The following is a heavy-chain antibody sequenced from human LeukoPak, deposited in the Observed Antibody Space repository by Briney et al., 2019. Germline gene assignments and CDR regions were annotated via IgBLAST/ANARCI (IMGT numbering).Heavy chain of an antibody. CDR1: GLTFSSYA. Sequence: GGSLRLSCAASGLTFSSYAMNWVRQAPGKGLEWVSYISSSSSTIYYADSVKGRFTISRDNAKNSLYLQMNSLRAEDTAVYYCARESVRYYYGSGSYPDYWGQGTLVTVSS. CDR2: ISSSSSTI. D-gene: IGHD3-10*01. CDR3: ARESVRYYYGSGSYPDY. J-gene: IGHJ4*02. V-gene: IGHV3-48*01.